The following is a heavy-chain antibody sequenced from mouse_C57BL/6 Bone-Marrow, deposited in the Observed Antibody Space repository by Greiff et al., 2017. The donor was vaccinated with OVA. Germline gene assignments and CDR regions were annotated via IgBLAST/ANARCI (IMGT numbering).Heavy chain of an antibody. CDR2: IHPKSGST. V-gene: IGHV1-64*01. Sequence: VQLQQSGAELVKPGASVKLSCKASGYTFTSYWMHWVKQRPGQGLEWIGMIHPKSGSTNYNEKFKSKATLTVDKSSSTAYMQPSSLTSEDSAVYYCARTCNYGYWYFDVWGTGTTVTVSS. J-gene: IGHJ1*03. CDR3: ARTCNYGYWYFDV. D-gene: IGHD2-1*01. CDR1: GYTFTSYW.